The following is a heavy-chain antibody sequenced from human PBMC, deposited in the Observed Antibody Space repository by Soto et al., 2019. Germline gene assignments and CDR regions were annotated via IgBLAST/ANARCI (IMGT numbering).Heavy chain of an antibody. Sequence: QVQLQESGPGLVKPSETLSLTCTVSGGSISNYYWTWIRQPPGKGLEWIGYIYYSGSTNYNPSLTSRGTISVDTSKHQFSLKLSSVAAADTAVYYWAKLPWADYGGIFDPWGQGTLVTVSS. V-gene: IGHV4-59*01. CDR1: GGSISNYY. CDR2: IYYSGST. J-gene: IGHJ5*02. CDR3: AKLPWADYGGIFDP. D-gene: IGHD4-17*01.